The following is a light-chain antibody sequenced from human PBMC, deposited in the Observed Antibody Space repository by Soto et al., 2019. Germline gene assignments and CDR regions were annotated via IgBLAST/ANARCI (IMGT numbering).Light chain of an antibody. J-gene: IGLJ2*01. Sequence: SYELTQPPSVSVAPGQTARITCGGNSIGSKSVHWYQQKPGQAPVLVVYDDGDRPSGIPERFSGSNSGNTATLTISRVEAGDEADYYCQVWDSSSDHLVFGGGTKVTVL. CDR3: QVWDSSSDHLV. CDR1: SIGSKS. CDR2: DDG. V-gene: IGLV3-21*02.